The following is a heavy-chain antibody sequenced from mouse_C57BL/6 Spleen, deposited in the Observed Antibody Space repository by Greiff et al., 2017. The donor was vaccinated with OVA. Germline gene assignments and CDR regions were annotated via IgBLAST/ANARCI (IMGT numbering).Heavy chain of an antibody. Sequence: EVKLEESGGGLVQPKGSLKLSCAASGFSFNTYAMNWVRQAPGKGLEWVARIRSKSNNYATYYADSVKDRFTISRDDSESMLYLQMNNLKTEDTAMYYCVRPVVARDYYAMDYWGQGTSVTVSS. V-gene: IGHV10-1*01. CDR1: GFSFNTYA. J-gene: IGHJ4*01. CDR3: VRPVVARDYYAMDY. D-gene: IGHD1-1*01. CDR2: IRSKSNNYAT.